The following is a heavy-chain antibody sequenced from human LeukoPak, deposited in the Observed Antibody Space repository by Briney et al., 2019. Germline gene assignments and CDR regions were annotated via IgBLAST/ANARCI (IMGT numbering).Heavy chain of an antibody. CDR3: ARAPNFYDSSGYLLSLDY. V-gene: IGHV1-69*04. Sequence: SVKVSCKASGGTFSSYAISWVRQAPGQGLEWMGRIIPILGIANYAQKFQGRVTITADESTSTAYMDLTSLRSEDTAVYYCARAPNFYDSSGYLLSLDYWGQGTLVTVSS. D-gene: IGHD3-22*01. CDR1: GGTFSSYA. J-gene: IGHJ4*02. CDR2: IIPILGIA.